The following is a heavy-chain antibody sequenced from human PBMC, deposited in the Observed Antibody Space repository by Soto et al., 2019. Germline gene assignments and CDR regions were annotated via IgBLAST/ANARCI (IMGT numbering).Heavy chain of an antibody. CDR1: GYTFTSYD. CDR3: ARWPAGYYYYGMDV. CDR2: MNPNSGTT. J-gene: IGHJ6*02. D-gene: IGHD1-1*01. Sequence: QVQLVQSGAEVKKPGASVKVSCKASGYTFTSYDINWVRQATGQGLEWMGWMNPNSGTTGYAQKFQGRVTMTRNTSISTAYMELSSLRSEDTAVYYCARWPAGYYYYGMDVWGQGTTVTVSS. V-gene: IGHV1-8*01.